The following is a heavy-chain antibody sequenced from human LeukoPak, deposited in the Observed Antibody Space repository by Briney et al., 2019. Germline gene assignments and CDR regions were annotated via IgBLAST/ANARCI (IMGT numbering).Heavy chain of an antibody. CDR2: LRWSGGDT. Sequence: GGTLRLSCAASGFILSNFAMRWVRQAPGKGLEWVSSLRWSGGDTYYADSVEARFTISRDHFKHTLYVQISSLRDEVMAVYYCAKPGYGGYAFDSWGQGTLVSVSS. V-gene: IGHV3-23*01. CDR3: AKPGYGGYAFDS. D-gene: IGHD3-16*01. CDR1: GFILSNFA. J-gene: IGHJ4*02.